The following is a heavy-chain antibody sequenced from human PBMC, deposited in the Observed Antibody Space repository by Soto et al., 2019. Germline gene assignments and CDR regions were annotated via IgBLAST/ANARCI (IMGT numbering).Heavy chain of an antibody. Sequence: GGSLRLSCAASGFTFSNHWMTWVRQAPGKGLEWVASVKQDGSEIYYGDSVKGRFTISRDNAKNSLFLQLNSLRAEDTAMYYWARDPGISSGWYYFDYWGQGTLVTVSS. D-gene: IGHD6-19*01. CDR3: ARDPGISSGWYYFDY. J-gene: IGHJ4*02. CDR2: VKQDGSEI. CDR1: GFTFSNHW. V-gene: IGHV3-7*05.